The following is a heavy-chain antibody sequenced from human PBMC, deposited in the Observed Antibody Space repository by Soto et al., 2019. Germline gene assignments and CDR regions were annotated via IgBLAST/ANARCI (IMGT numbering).Heavy chain of an antibody. CDR2: MYYNGNI. J-gene: IGHJ5*02. V-gene: IGHV4-59*01. D-gene: IGHD3-16*01. CDR1: GVSSSNYY. Sequence: PSDTLSLTCNVSGVSSSNYYWTWVRPSPETGLEWIGYMYYNGNINYTPSLKSRVAISIDTPKNQLSLTLKSVTAADTAVYYCASGGNWFDPWGQGVLVTVSS. CDR3: ASGGNWFDP.